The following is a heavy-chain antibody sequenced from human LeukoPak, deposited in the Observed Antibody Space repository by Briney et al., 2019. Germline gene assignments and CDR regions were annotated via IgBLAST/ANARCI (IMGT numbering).Heavy chain of an antibody. D-gene: IGHD1-14*01. CDR3: ARDRGGEEGPGAFDI. J-gene: IGHJ3*02. V-gene: IGHV3-48*01. Sequence: QTGGSLRLSCAASGFTFSSYSMNWVRQAPGKGLEWVSYISSSSSTMYYADSVKGRFTISRDNAKNSLYLQMNSLRAEDTAVYYCARDRGGEEGPGAFDIWGQGTMVTVSS. CDR1: GFTFSSYS. CDR2: ISSSSSTM.